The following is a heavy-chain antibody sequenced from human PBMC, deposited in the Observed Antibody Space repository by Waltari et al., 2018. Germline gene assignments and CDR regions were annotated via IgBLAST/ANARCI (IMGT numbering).Heavy chain of an antibody. D-gene: IGHD3-10*01. CDR2: IKHDGSEK. Sequence: VQVVESGGGLVQPGGSMRLSCEVSGLTFTTYLISWVRQVPGKGLEWVANIKHDGSEKYYVDSVKGRFTISRDNAKNSLYLQMNSLRADDAAVYYCVTFRWLGSWGQGTLVTVSS. CDR3: VTFRWLGS. CDR1: GLTFTTYL. J-gene: IGHJ4*02. V-gene: IGHV3-7*01.